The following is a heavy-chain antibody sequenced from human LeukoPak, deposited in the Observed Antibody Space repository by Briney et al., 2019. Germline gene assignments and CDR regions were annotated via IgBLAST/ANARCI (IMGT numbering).Heavy chain of an antibody. Sequence: PGGSLRLSCAASGFTFSSYSMNWVRQAPGKGLEWVSYISSSSSTIYYADSVKGRFTISRDNAKNSLYLQMSSLRAEGTAVYYCARDRIEQQRTLGRSTNYYSYYYMDVWGKGTTVTVSS. D-gene: IGHD6-13*01. V-gene: IGHV3-48*01. CDR3: ARDRIEQQRTLGRSTNYYSYYYMDV. CDR2: ISSSSSTI. J-gene: IGHJ6*03. CDR1: GFTFSSYS.